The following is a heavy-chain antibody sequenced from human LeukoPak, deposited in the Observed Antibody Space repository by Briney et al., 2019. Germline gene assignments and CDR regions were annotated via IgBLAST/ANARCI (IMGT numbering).Heavy chain of an antibody. V-gene: IGHV3-23*01. CDR1: GFPFCSYA. D-gene: IGHD6-13*01. CDR3: AKEGLRIAAAGYFDY. J-gene: IGHJ4*02. Sequence: GGSLRLSCAASGFPFCSYAMSWPPQAPGKTLVGVSAISGRGGSTYYADSVKGRLTISRDNSKNTLYLQMNSLRAEDTAVYYCAKEGLRIAAAGYFDYWGQGTLVTVSS. CDR2: ISGRGGST.